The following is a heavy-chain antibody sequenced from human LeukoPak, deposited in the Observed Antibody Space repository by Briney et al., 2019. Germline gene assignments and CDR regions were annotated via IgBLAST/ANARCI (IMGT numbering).Heavy chain of an antibody. V-gene: IGHV4-34*01. CDR3: ARGPYYYDSSGPFDY. CDR2: INNSGST. D-gene: IGHD3-22*01. CDR1: GGSFSGYY. J-gene: IGHJ4*02. Sequence: SETLSLTCAVYGGSFSGYYRSWIRQPPGKGLEWIGEINNSGSTNYNPSLKSRVTISVDTSKNQFALKLSSVTAADTAVYYCARGPYYYDSSGPFDYWGQGTLVTVSS.